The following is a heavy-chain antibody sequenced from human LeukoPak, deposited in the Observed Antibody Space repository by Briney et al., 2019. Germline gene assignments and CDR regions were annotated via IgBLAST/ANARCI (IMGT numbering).Heavy chain of an antibody. Sequence: ASETLSLTCTVTGGSISSYYWSWIRQPPGKGLEWIGYIYYSGSTNYNPSVKSRVTISVDTSKNQFSLKLSSVTAADTAVYYCARVGGRDYYDSSGYYYPEYFQHWGQGTLVTVSS. CDR3: ARVGGRDYYDSSGYYYPEYFQH. CDR1: GGSISSYY. CDR2: IYYSGST. J-gene: IGHJ1*01. V-gene: IGHV4-59*01. D-gene: IGHD3-22*01.